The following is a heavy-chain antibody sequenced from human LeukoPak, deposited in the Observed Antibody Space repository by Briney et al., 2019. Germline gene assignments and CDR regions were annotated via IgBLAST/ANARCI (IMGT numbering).Heavy chain of an antibody. V-gene: IGHV3-23*01. CDR3: AKSGSYPGGYYYYMDV. CDR2: VSGGGGSR. D-gene: IGHD1-26*01. CDR1: GFSFSDYA. Sequence: PGGSLRLSCAASGFSFSDYAMIWVRQAPGKGLEWVSAVSGGGGSRFYADPVKGRFTISRDNSKNTQFLQMTSLRADDTAVYYCAKSGSYPGGYYYYMDVWGKGTTVTVSS. J-gene: IGHJ6*03.